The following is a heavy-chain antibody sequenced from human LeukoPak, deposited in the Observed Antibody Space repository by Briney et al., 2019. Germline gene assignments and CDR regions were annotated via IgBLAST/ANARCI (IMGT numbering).Heavy chain of an antibody. Sequence: SSVKVSCKASGGTFSSYAISWVRPPAGRGLEWMGRIIPMLGIANYAQKFQGRVTITADKSTSTAYMELSSLRSEDTAVYYCARGVPAAMHSYYYGMDVWGQGTTVTVSS. D-gene: IGHD2-2*01. CDR3: ARGVPAAMHSYYYGMDV. J-gene: IGHJ6*02. V-gene: IGHV1-69*04. CDR1: GGTFSSYA. CDR2: IIPMLGIA.